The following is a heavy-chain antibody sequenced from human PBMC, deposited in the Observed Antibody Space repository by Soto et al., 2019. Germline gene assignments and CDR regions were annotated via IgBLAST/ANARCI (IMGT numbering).Heavy chain of an antibody. CDR2: INPDGRTT. CDR3: ARDLRGSPHY. Sequence: EGQVVESGGGSVQPGGSLRLSCVASGFSFSTYWMNWVRQTPGKGLVWVSLINPDGRTTTYADSVKGRFTIYRDNAKNTVYLQMNSLRVDDTAVYYCARDLRGSPHYWGQGTLVTVSS. J-gene: IGHJ4*02. D-gene: IGHD1-26*01. CDR1: GFSFSTYW. V-gene: IGHV3-74*01.